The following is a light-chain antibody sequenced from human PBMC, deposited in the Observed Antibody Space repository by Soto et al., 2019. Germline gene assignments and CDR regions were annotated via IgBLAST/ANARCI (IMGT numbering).Light chain of an antibody. V-gene: IGKV1-39*01. J-gene: IGKJ1*01. CDR3: QQSYSTPRT. CDR2: AAS. Sequence: DIQMTQSPSSLSASVGDRVTITCRASQSISSYLNWYQQKPGKAPKLLIYAASSLQSGVPSRFSGSGSGTEFTLTFSSLQPEDFATYYCQQSYSTPRTFGQGTKVQIQ. CDR1: QSISSY.